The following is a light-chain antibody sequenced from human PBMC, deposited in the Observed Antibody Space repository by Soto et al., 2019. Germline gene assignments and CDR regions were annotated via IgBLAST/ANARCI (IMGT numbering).Light chain of an antibody. Sequence: DIQMTQSPSSLSASIGDRVTISCRASQSISNYLNWYQQKPGKAPKLLIYAASNLQSGVPSRFSGSGSGTDVTLTISGLKPEDLATYYCQQCYSSLWTFGQGAKLEIK. CDR2: AAS. V-gene: IGKV1-39*01. J-gene: IGKJ1*01. CDR3: QQCYSSLWT. CDR1: QSISNY.